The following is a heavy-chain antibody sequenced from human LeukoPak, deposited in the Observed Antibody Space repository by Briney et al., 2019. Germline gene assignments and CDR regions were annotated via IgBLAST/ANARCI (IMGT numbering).Heavy chain of an antibody. CDR1: GGSIDITNY. Sequence: PSGTLSLTCGVSGGSIDITNYWSWVRQAPGKGLEWIGEIAHDGTTNYNPSLRSRVAMSFDRANNQSSLSLTSVTAADTAVYYCTREDRPYCPFAYWGQGVLVTVSS. CDR3: TREDRPYCPFAY. V-gene: IGHV4-4*02. CDR2: IAHDGTT. J-gene: IGHJ4*02. D-gene: IGHD1-26*01.